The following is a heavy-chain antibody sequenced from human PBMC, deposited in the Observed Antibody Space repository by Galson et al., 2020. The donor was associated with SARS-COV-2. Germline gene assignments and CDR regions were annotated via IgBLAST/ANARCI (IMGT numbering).Heavy chain of an antibody. CDR3: ARDLTPVYSGSYYAY. CDR1: GFTFSSYS. CDR2: ISSSSSYI. Sequence: GGSLRLSCAASGFTFSSYSMNWVRQAPGKGLELVSSISSSSSYIYYADSVKGRFTISRDNAKNSLYLQMNSLRAEDTAVYYCARDLTPVYSGSYYAYWGQGTLVTVAS. D-gene: IGHD1-26*01. J-gene: IGHJ4*02. V-gene: IGHV3-21*01.